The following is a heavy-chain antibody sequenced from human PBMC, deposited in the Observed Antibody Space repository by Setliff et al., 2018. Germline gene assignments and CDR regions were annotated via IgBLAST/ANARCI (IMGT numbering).Heavy chain of an antibody. CDR2: IRHDGSEK. CDR1: GFTSTMYG. D-gene: IGHD3-10*01. Sequence: GGSLRLSCAASGFTSTMYGIHWVRQAPGKGPEWVAYIRHDGSEKYYVDSVKGRFIISRDNARNSLYLQLINVRADDTAVYYCVRDPWPTGYYSSGSYYSDYWGQGTLVTVSS. J-gene: IGHJ4*02. V-gene: IGHV3-7*03. CDR3: VRDPWPTGYYSSGSYYSDY.